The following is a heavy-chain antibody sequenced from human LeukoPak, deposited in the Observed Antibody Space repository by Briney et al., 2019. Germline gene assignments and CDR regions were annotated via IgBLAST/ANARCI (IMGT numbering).Heavy chain of an antibody. D-gene: IGHD6-19*01. CDR2: INHSVST. CDR1: GGSFSGYY. V-gene: IGHV4-34*01. J-gene: IGHJ4*02. Sequence: PSETLSLTCAVYGGSFSGYYWSWIRQPPGKGLEWIGEINHSVSTNYNPSLKSRVTISVDTSKNQFSLKLSSVTAADTAVYYCARGDEAVTFDYWGQGTLVTVSS. CDR3: ARGDEAVTFDY.